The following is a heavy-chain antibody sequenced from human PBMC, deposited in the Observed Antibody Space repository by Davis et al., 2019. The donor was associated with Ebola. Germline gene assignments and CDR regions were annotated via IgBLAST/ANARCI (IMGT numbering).Heavy chain of an antibody. J-gene: IGHJ6*02. CDR1: GFTFSGSA. V-gene: IGHV3-73*01. CDR3: TTAHPKYIVVVPAAMDSYGMDV. Sequence: GESLKISCAASGFTFSGSAMHWVRQASGKGLEWVGRSRSKANSYATAYAASVKGRFTISRDDSKNTAYLQMNSLKTEDTAVYYCTTAHPKYIVVVPAAMDSYGMDVWGQGTTVTVSS. D-gene: IGHD2-2*01. CDR2: SRSKANSYAT.